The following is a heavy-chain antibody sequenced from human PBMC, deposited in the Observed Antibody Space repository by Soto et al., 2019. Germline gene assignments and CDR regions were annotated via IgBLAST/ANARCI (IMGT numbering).Heavy chain of an antibody. D-gene: IGHD3-10*01. CDR3: ARERTMVRGVIDP. CDR2: IYYSGST. CDR1: GGSVSSGSYY. J-gene: IGHJ5*02. Sequence: QVQLQESGPGLVKPSETLSLTCTVSGGSVSSGSYYWSWIRQPPGNGLEWIGYIYYSGSTNYNPSLKSRVTISVDTSKNQCSLKLSSVTAADTAVYYCARERTMVRGVIDPWGQGTLVTVSS. V-gene: IGHV4-61*01.